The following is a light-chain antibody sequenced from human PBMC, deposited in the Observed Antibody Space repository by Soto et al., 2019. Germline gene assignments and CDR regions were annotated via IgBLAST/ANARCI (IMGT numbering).Light chain of an antibody. V-gene: IGKV3-20*01. CDR3: QQYGSSRM. CDR1: QSVSSD. CDR2: GAS. J-gene: IGKJ1*01. Sequence: EIVLTQSPGTLSLSPGERATLSCRANQSVSSDLAWYQQRPGQAPRLLIFGASSRATGVPDRFSGSGSETEFTLTISRLEPEDFAVYHCQQYGSSRMFGQGTKVDIK.